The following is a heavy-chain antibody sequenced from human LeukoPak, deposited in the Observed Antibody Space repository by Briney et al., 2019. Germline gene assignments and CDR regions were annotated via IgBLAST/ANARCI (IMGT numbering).Heavy chain of an antibody. CDR3: ARVRMPLILGVDN. V-gene: IGHV4-30-4*01. CDR1: GDFIRSGDYF. Sequence: SETLSLTCIVSGDFIRSGDYFWTWVRQPPGKALEWIGSVDYSGTTFHNPSLKSRLTLSIDTSKHQFSLALTFVSAADTAVYYCARVRMPLILGVDNWGQGTLVTVSS. D-gene: IGHD2-2*01. J-gene: IGHJ4*02. CDR2: VDYSGTT.